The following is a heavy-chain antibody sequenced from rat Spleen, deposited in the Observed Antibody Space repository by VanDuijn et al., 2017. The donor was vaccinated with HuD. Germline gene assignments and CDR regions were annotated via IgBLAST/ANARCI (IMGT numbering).Heavy chain of an antibody. V-gene: IGHV5-29*01. Sequence: EVQLVESGGGLVQPGRSLKLSCVGSGLTFTNYGLAWVRQAPTKGLEWVATISYDGSRTYYRDSVKGRFTISRDNAKSTLYLQMDSLRSEDTATYYCARRHYGYTDYFDYWGQGVMVTVSS. CDR2: ISYDGSRT. J-gene: IGHJ2*01. CDR1: GLTFTNYG. CDR3: ARRHYGYTDYFDY. D-gene: IGHD1-11*01.